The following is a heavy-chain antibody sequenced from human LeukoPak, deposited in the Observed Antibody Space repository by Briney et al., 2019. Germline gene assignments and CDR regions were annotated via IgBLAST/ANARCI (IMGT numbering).Heavy chain of an antibody. Sequence: SQTLSLTCSVSGSSLNTGNYYWTWIRQPAGKGLEWIGRIYTSGTTGYNPSLKSRLTISIDTSENQFSLKLTSVTAADTAIYFCARDLGKYYGSGPLDYWGQGTLVTVSS. CDR2: IYTSGTT. CDR1: GSSLNTGNYY. V-gene: IGHV4-61*02. D-gene: IGHD3-10*01. J-gene: IGHJ4*02. CDR3: ARDLGKYYGSGPLDY.